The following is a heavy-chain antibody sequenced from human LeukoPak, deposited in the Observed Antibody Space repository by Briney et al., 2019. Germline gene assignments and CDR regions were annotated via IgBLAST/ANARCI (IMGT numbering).Heavy chain of an antibody. CDR1: GASISSSTYY. D-gene: IGHD3-22*01. V-gene: IGHV4-39*07. Sequence: PSETLSLTCTVSGASISSSTYYWGWIRQPPGKGLEWVGSASYSGNTYYNPSLKSRVTILVDTSKNQFSLKMTSVTAADTAVYYCARDQYYDVSTYYEIDYWGQGTLVTVSS. J-gene: IGHJ4*02. CDR2: ASYSGNT. CDR3: ARDQYYDVSTYYEIDY.